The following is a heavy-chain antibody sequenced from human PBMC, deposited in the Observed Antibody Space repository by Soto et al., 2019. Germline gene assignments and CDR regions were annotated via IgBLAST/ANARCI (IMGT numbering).Heavy chain of an antibody. CDR3: ARGGRYYGSGTASKD. V-gene: IGHV3-30*04. J-gene: IGHJ4*02. Sequence: QVRLVESGGGVVQPGRSLRLSCAASGFTFSSYAMHWVRQAPGKGLEWVAIISYDGSKKHFADSVKVRFTVSRDNSKSTRFLQMNILRGEDTGVYDCARGGRYYGSGTASKDCGQGIQVTVSS. CDR2: ISYDGSKK. CDR1: GFTFSSYA. D-gene: IGHD3-10*01.